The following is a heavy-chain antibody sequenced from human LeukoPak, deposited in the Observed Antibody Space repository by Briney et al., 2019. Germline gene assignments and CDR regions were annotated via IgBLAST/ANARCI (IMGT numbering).Heavy chain of an antibody. J-gene: IGHJ3*02. D-gene: IGHD3-16*02. CDR3: ARGGLRLGELSLNGAFDI. CDR1: GGTFSSYA. Sequence: SVKVSCKASGGTFSSYAISWVRQAPGQGLEGMGGIIPIFGTANYAQKFQGRVTITTDESTSTAYMELSSLRSEDTAMYYCARGGLRLGELSLNGAFDIWGQGTMVTVSS. CDR2: IIPIFGTA. V-gene: IGHV1-69*05.